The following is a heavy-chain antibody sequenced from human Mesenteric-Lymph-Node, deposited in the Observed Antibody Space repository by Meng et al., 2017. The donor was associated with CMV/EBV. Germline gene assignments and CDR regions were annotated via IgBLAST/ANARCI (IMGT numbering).Heavy chain of an antibody. CDR1: GYTFTDYY. D-gene: IGHD6-19*01. CDR3: ARGFPGYSSAWYPY. J-gene: IGHJ4*02. V-gene: IGHV1-2*06. Sequence: SGYTFTDYYMPWLRQAPGQGLEWMGRINPNNGVTKYVQKFQDRVTMAGDTSSSTAYMELIRLRSDDTAVYYCARGFPGYSSAWYPYWGQGTLVTVSS. CDR2: INPNNGVT.